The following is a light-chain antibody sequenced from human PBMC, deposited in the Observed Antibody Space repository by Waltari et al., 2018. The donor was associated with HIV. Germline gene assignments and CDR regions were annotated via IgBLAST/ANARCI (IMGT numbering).Light chain of an antibody. CDR2: RNN. V-gene: IGLV1-47*01. CDR1: SSN. J-gene: IGLJ2*01. CDR3: STWADRPSGTVV. Sequence: QAVLTQPPSASGTPGQRVTISCSESSSNVHWYQQLPATAPNPRLFRNNQRAPGVPVPVPGSKSGTAASLAISVLRSEAEADYYCSTWADRPSGTVVFGGGTKVTVL.